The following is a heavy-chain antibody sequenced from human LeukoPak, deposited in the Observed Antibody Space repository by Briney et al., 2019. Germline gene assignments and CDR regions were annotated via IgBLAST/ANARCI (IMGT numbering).Heavy chain of an antibody. CDR1: GYSISSSNW. CDR2: IYYSGST. J-gene: IGHJ6*03. Sequence: KPSETLSLTCAVSGYSISSSNWWGWIRQPPGKGLEWIAYIYYSGSTYYNPSLKSRVTMSVDTSKYQFSLKLSSVTAVDTAVYYCAKSVAWNYYYYMDVWGKGTTVTVSS. V-gene: IGHV4-28*01. CDR3: AKSVAWNYYYYMDV. D-gene: IGHD5-12*01.